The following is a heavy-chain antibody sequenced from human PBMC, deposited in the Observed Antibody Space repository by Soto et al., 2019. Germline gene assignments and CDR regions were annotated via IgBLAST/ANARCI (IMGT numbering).Heavy chain of an antibody. CDR2: IIPALGTA. Sequence: QDQLVQSGAEVKKPGSSVKVSCKASGGTFSSHTFSWVRQAPGQGLEWMGRIIPALGTATYAQKVQGRVTMTADESATTVYMELNSLRSEYTAVYYCARPDFGDYWYFDLWGRGTLVTVSS. J-gene: IGHJ2*01. V-gene: IGHV1-69*08. D-gene: IGHD4-17*01. CDR3: ARPDFGDYWYFDL. CDR1: GGTFSSHT.